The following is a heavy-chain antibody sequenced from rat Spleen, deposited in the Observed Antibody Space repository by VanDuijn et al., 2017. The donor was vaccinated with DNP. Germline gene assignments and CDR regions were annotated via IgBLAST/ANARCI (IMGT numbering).Heavy chain of an antibody. V-gene: IGHV2-27*01. J-gene: IGHJ3*01. CDR2: IQSGGGT. D-gene: IGHD1-12*02. CDR1: GFSLTSYH. CDR3: ARWDYDGWFAY. Sequence: QVQLKESGPGLVQPSQTLSLTCTVSGFSLTSYHVHWVRQPPGKGLEWMGRIQSGGGTDYNSAPKSRLSISRDTSKSQVILKMNSVQTEDTALYFCARWDYDGWFAYWGQGTLVTVSS.